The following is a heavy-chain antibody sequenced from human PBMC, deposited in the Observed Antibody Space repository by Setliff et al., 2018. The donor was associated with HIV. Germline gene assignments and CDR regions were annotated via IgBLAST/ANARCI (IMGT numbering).Heavy chain of an antibody. CDR2: ISTSSYTI. V-gene: IGHV3-48*02. Sequence: GGSLRLSCAASGFTFSVHGMHWVRQAPGKGLEWVSYISTSSYTINYADSVKGRFTISRDNGKKSLDLQMDSLRDEDTAVYYCARDDGGYNYAEAFDVWGQGTMVTVSS. D-gene: IGHD3-16*01. CDR3: ARDDGGYNYAEAFDV. CDR1: GFTFSVHG. J-gene: IGHJ3*01.